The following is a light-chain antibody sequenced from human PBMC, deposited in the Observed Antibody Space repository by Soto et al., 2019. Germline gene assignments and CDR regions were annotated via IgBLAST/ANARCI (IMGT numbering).Light chain of an antibody. J-gene: IGKJ5*01. CDR1: QSVVNY. V-gene: IGKV3-11*01. CDR2: NVS. CDR3: QQRLNWPPG. Sequence: EVVLTQSPGTLSLSPGERATLSCRTSQSVVNYQLAWYRQKPGQAPRLLIYNVSVRATGVPARFSGSGSGTDFTLTISSLEPEDFAIYYCQQRLNWPPGFGQGTRLEIK.